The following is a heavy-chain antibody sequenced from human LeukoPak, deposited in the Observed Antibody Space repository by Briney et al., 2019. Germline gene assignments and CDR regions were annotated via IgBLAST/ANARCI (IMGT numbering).Heavy chain of an antibody. Sequence: GGSLRLSCAASGSYWMHWVRQAPGKGLVWVSHINSDGSWTSYADSVKGRFTISKDNAKNTVYLQMNSLRAEDTAVYYCAKEVGAQLLYYYYYGMDVWGQGTTVTVSS. CDR1: GSYW. V-gene: IGHV3-74*01. J-gene: IGHJ6*02. CDR3: AKEVGAQLLYYYYYGMDV. CDR2: INSDGSWT. D-gene: IGHD2-2*02.